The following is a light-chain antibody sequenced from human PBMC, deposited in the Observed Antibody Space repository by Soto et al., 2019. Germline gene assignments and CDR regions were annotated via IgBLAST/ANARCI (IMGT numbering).Light chain of an antibody. CDR3: QQSYSTPRT. V-gene: IGKV1-39*01. J-gene: IGKJ2*01. Sequence: DIQMTQAPSSLSASAGDRVTITGRASQSISSYLNWYQQKPGKAPKLLIYAASSLQSGVPSRFSGSGSGTDFTLTISSLQPEDVATYYCQQSYSTPRTFGQGTKLEIK. CDR1: QSISSY. CDR2: AAS.